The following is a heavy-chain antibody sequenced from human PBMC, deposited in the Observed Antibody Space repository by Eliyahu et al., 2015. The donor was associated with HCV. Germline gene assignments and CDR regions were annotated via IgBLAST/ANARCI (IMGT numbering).Heavy chain of an antibody. CDR1: GFTFXSYG. D-gene: IGHD5-18*01. CDR3: ARVGVREGGGYRYYGMDV. CDR2: ISSRISAI. V-gene: IGHV3-48*01. Sequence: EVQLVESGGGLVQPGGSLRLSXXASGFTFXSYGMNWVRQAPGKGLEWVSYISSRISAIYYADSVKGRFTISRDSAKNSLYLQMNSLRAEDTAVYYCARVGVREGGGYRYYGMDVWGQGTTVTVSS. J-gene: IGHJ6*02.